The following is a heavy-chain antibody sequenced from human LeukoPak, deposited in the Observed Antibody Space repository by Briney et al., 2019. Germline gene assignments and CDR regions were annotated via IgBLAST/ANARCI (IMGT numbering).Heavy chain of an antibody. CDR2: IYYSGST. CDR3: ASNVGSSRINYFDY. Sequence: PSETLSLTCTVSGGSISSYYWSWIRQPPGKGLEWIGYIYYSGSTNYNPSLKSRVTISVDTSKNQFSLKLSSVTAADTAVYYCASNVGSSRINYFDYWGQGTLVTVSS. D-gene: IGHD6-13*01. V-gene: IGHV4-59*01. J-gene: IGHJ4*02. CDR1: GGSISSYY.